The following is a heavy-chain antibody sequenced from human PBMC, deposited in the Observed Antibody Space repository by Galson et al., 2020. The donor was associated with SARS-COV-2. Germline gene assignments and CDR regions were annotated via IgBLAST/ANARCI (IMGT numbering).Heavy chain of an antibody. CDR2: INPSNGLT. J-gene: IGHJ3*02. CDR3: ARQGDIEATGDAFDI. Sequence: ASVKVSCKASGYTFTGYFLHWVRQAPGQGLEWMGIINPSNGLTTYAQKFHGRITMTRDTSTSTLYMELSGLRSDDTAVFFCARQGDIEATGDAFDIWGQGTLVTVSS. V-gene: IGHV1-46*01. D-gene: IGHD5-12*01. CDR1: GYTFTGYF.